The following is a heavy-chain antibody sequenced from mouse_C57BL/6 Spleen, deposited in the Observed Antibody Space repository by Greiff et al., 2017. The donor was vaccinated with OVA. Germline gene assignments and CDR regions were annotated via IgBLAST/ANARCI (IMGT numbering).Heavy chain of an antibody. J-gene: IGHJ1*03. V-gene: IGHV1-69*01. Sequence: VQLQQPGAELVMPGASVKLSCKASGYTFTSYWMHWVKQRPGQGLEWIGEIDPSDSYTNYNQKFKGKSTLTVDKSSSTAYMQLSSLTSEDSAVYYCAREVGRRYFDVWGTGTTVTVSS. D-gene: IGHD1-3*01. CDR1: GYTFTSYW. CDR3: AREVGRRYFDV. CDR2: IDPSDSYT.